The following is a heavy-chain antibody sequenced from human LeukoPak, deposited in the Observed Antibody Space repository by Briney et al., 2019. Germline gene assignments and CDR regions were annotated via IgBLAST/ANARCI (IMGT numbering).Heavy chain of an antibody. Sequence: PSETQTLPCTLSGDSLSSGDYYWSWIRQHPGKGLEWIGYIYYSGSTYYNPSLKSRVTISVDTSKNQFSLKLSSVTAADTAVYYCARPSIKITFGGVCPCAFDIWGRGTMVTVSS. CDR1: GDSLSSGDYY. V-gene: IGHV4-31*03. D-gene: IGHD3-16*01. CDR2: IYYSGST. J-gene: IGHJ3*02. CDR3: ARPSIKITFGGVCPCAFDI.